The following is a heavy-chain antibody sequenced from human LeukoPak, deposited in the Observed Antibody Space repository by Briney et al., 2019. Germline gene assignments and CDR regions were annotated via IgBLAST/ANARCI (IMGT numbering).Heavy chain of an antibody. Sequence: GGSLRLSCAASGFTFSTNAMTWVRQAPGKGLEWASDISGDGGGTHYADSVKGRFTISRDNSKNTLYLQMNSLRADDTAVYYCAKAPGITFGGVIGLFDYWGQGTLVTVSS. J-gene: IGHJ4*02. V-gene: IGHV3-23*01. CDR2: ISGDGGGT. CDR3: AKAPGITFGGVIGLFDY. CDR1: GFTFSTNA. D-gene: IGHD3-16*02.